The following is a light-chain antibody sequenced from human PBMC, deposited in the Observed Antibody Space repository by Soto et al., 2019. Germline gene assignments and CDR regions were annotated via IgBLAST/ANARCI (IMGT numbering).Light chain of an antibody. CDR2: EVT. Sequence: QSALPQPASVSWSPGQSITISCAVTRDDIGAYDYVSWYQQHPGNAPKLLVYEVTNRPSGVSDRFSGSKSGNTASLTISGLQAEDEADYYCNSYTNSSAVVFGGGTKVTVL. J-gene: IGLJ2*01. CDR1: RDDIGAYDY. V-gene: IGLV2-14*01. CDR3: NSYTNSSAVV.